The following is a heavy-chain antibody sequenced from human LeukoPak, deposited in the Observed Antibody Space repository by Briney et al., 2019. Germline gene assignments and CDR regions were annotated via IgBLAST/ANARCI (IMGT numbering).Heavy chain of an antibody. CDR2: IYPGDSDT. D-gene: IGHD6-13*01. Sequence: GESLKISCKGSGYSFTSYWIGWVRQLPGKGLEWMGIIYPGDSDTRYSPSFQGQVTISADKSISTAYLQWSSLKASDTAMYYCAREGAQQLVLGYFQHWGQGTLVTVSS. CDR3: AREGAQQLVLGYFQH. CDR1: GYSFTSYW. J-gene: IGHJ1*01. V-gene: IGHV5-51*01.